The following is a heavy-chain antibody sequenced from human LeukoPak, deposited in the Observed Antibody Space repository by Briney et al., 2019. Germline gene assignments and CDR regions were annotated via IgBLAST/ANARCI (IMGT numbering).Heavy chain of an antibody. CDR1: AYTFTSYG. V-gene: IGHV1-18*01. CDR2: ISAYNGNT. Sequence: GASVKVSSKASAYTFTSYGISWVRQSPGQGLEWMGWISAYNGNTNYAQKLQGRVTMTTDTSTSTAYMELRSLRSDDTAVYYCASIGSSWSALDYSGQGTLVTVSS. CDR3: ASIGSSWSALDY. D-gene: IGHD6-13*01. J-gene: IGHJ4*02.